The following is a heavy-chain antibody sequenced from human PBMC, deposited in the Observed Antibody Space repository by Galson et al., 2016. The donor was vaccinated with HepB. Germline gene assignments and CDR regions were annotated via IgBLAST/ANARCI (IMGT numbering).Heavy chain of an antibody. CDR2: ISAYNGNT. J-gene: IGHJ4*02. Sequence: SVKVSCKASGYSFSSYGVSWVRQAPGQGLEWMGWISAYNGNTEYAQDVQDRVTMSTDASTSTAHMELRSLRSDDTALYYCARDSWFYGSGKYYPFDYWGQGTLITVSS. CDR3: ARDSWFYGSGKYYPFDY. D-gene: IGHD3-10*01. CDR1: GYSFSSYG. V-gene: IGHV1-18*01.